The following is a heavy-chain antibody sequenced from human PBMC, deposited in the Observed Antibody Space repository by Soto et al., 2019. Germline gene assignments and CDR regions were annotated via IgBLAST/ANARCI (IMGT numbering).Heavy chain of an antibody. CDR3: AIGPVGYCTNGVCYFDY. CDR1: GGSFSGYY. J-gene: IGHJ4*02. D-gene: IGHD2-8*01. Sequence: SETLSLTCAVYGGSFSGYYWSWIRQPPGKGLEWIGEINHSGSTNYNPSLKSRVTISVDTSKNQFSLKLSSVTAADTAVYYCAIGPVGYCTNGVCYFDYWGQGALVTVSS. CDR2: INHSGST. V-gene: IGHV4-34*01.